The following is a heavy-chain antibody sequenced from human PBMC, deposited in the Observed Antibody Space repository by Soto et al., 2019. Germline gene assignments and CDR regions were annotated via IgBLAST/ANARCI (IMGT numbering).Heavy chain of an antibody. J-gene: IGHJ4*02. V-gene: IGHV4-30-4*01. CDR1: GGSISTVNYW. CDR2: IYNGGST. D-gene: IGHD7-27*01. Sequence: QVQLQESGPGLVKPSQTLSLTCTVSGGSISTVNYWWSWIRQSPDMGLEGIGHIYNGGSTYNNPSLERRVTMSIVTSKNQLSLTLSSVSAADTAVYYCARGPSGDKVDSWGQGTLVTVSS. CDR3: ARGPSGDKVDS.